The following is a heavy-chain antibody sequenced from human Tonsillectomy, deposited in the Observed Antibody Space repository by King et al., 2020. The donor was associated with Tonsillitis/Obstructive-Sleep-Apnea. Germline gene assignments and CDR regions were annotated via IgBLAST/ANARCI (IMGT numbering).Heavy chain of an antibody. CDR2: IYPGDSDT. D-gene: IGHD7-27*01. V-gene: IGHV5-51*01. CDR1: GYSFTSYW. Sequence: VQLVESGAEVKKPGESLKISCKGSGYSFTSYWIGWVRQMPGKSLEWMVIIYPGDSDTGYSPSFQGQVTISADKSISTAYLQWSSLKAPDTAMYYGAGHGAGTGDFAFDIGGQGTMVTVSS. CDR3: AGHGAGTGDFAFDI. J-gene: IGHJ3*02.